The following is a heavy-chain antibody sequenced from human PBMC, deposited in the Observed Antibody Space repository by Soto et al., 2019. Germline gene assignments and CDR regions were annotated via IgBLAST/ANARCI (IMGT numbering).Heavy chain of an antibody. Sequence: PSETLSLTCTVSGGSISSYYWSWIRQPPGKGLEWIGYIYYSGSTNYNPSLKSRVTISVDTSKNQFSLKLSSVTAADTAVYYCARGGNWNYRFDYWGQGTLVTVSS. CDR3: ARGGNWNYRFDY. V-gene: IGHV4-59*01. D-gene: IGHD1-7*01. J-gene: IGHJ4*02. CDR2: IYYSGST. CDR1: GGSISSYY.